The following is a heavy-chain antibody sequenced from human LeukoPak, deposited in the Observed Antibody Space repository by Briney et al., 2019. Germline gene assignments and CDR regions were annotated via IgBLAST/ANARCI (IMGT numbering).Heavy chain of an antibody. CDR3: ARSPRIAAAEYYFDY. Sequence: SETLSLTCTVSGGSLSSSSYYWGWIRQPPGKGLEWIGSIYYSGSTYYNPSLKSRVTISVDTSKNQFSLKLSSVTAADTAVYYCARSPRIAAAEYYFDYWGQGTLVTVSS. CDR1: GGSLSSSSYY. D-gene: IGHD6-13*01. J-gene: IGHJ4*02. V-gene: IGHV4-39*01. CDR2: IYYSGST.